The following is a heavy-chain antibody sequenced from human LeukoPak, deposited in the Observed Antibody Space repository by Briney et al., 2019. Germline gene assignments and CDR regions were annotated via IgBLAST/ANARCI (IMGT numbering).Heavy chain of an antibody. D-gene: IGHD6-19*01. CDR3: ARDQGDASGWFFDY. Sequence: GGSLRLSCAASGFTFSHHHIHWVRQAPGKGLEWVTVIALDGSRKIYADSVKGRFTISRDNSKNTVPLQMNSLGVEDTAVYYCARDQGDASGWFFDYWGQGARVIVSS. V-gene: IGHV3-30*03. J-gene: IGHJ4*02. CDR1: GFTFSHHH. CDR2: IALDGSRK.